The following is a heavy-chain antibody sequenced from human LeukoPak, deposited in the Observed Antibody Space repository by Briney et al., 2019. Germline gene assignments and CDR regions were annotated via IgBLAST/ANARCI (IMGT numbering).Heavy chain of an antibody. J-gene: IGHJ4*02. CDR2: ISAYNGNP. V-gene: IGHV1-18*01. Sequence: ASAQVSFRASGYSFTNYGISWVRQAPGQGLEWMGWISAYNGNPNYAQKLQGRVTMTTDTSTSTAYMELRSLRSDDTAVYYCARDCDRSGYYCYWGQGTLVTVSS. CDR3: ARDCDRSGYYCY. D-gene: IGHD3-22*01. CDR1: GYSFTNYG.